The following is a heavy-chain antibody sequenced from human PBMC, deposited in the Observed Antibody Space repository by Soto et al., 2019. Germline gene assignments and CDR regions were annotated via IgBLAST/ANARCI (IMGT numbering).Heavy chain of an antibody. CDR3: ARYRREAVAGYTLDN. Sequence: SETLSLTCTVSGGSISSNYWTWIRHPPGKGLEWIGYVYNSGSTNYNPSLKSRVTISEDTSKSQFSLKVNSMTAADTAVYYCARYRREAVAGYTLDNWGQGILVTVSS. CDR2: VYNSGST. J-gene: IGHJ4*02. D-gene: IGHD6-13*01. V-gene: IGHV4-59*01. CDR1: GGSISSNY.